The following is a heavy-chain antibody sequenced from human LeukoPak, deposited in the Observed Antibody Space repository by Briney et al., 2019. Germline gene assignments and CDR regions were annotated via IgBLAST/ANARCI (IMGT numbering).Heavy chain of an antibody. J-gene: IGHJ6*03. V-gene: IGHV1-8*01. CDR2: MNPNSGNT. CDR3: AREGNRLGSNYGPYYYYLDV. Sequence: GASVKVSCKASGYTFTSYDINWVRQATGQGLEWMGWMNPNSGNTGYAQKFQGRVTMTRNTSISTAYMELSSLRSEDTAAYYCAREGNRLGSNYGPYYYYLDVWGKGTTVTVSS. D-gene: IGHD4-11*01. CDR1: GYTFTSYD.